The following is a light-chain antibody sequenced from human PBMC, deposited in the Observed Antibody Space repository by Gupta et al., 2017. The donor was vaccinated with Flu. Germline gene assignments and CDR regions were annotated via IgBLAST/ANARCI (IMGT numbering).Light chain of an antibody. CDR3: QKDNSYPTWT. Sequence: SSLPASVGDRVTITCRASQGIRNYLVWYRQKPGKGPKLLIYAASTWQAGVTSRFSGSGFGKDFTLTISSRQPEDVAAYYFQKDNSYPTWTFGQGTKVEIK. V-gene: IGKV1-27*01. CDR2: AAS. CDR1: QGIRNY. J-gene: IGKJ1*01.